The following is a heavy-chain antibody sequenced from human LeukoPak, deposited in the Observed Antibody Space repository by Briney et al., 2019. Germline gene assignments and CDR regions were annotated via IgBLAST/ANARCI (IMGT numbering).Heavy chain of an antibody. CDR3: ATLGDIVVVPAAIYSSAFDI. V-gene: IGHV3-48*01. J-gene: IGHJ3*02. Sequence: PGGSLRLSCAASGFTFSSYSMNWVRQAPGKGLEWVSYISSSSSTIYCADSVKGRFTISRDNAKNSLYLQMNSLRAEDTAVYYCATLGDIVVVPAAIYSSAFDIWGQGTMVTVSS. D-gene: IGHD2-2*01. CDR1: GFTFSSYS. CDR2: ISSSSSTI.